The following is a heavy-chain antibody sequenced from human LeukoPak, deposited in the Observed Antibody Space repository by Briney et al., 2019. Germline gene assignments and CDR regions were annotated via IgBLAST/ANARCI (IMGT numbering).Heavy chain of an antibody. CDR3: ARDRPNYYDILTGPYGMDV. CDR2: IIPILGIA. D-gene: IGHD3-9*01. CDR1: GGTFSGYA. Sequence: GASVKVSCKASGGTFSGYAISWVRQAPGQGLEWMGRIIPILGIANYAQKFQGRVTITADKSTSTAYMELSSLRSEDTAVYYCARDRPNYYDILTGPYGMDVWGQGTTVTVSS. V-gene: IGHV1-69*04. J-gene: IGHJ6*02.